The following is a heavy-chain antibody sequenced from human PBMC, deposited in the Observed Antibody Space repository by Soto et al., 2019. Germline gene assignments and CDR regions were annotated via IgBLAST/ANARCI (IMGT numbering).Heavy chain of an antibody. Sequence: QVQLVQSGAEVKKPGSSVKVSCKASGGTFSSYAISWVRQAPGQGLEWMGWIIPIFGTANYAQKFQGRVTMTADESTSTAYMELSSLRSEDTAVYYCARGCKSYGSGGYSSGYYGMDVWGQGTTFTVSS. CDR3: ARGCKSYGSGGYSSGYYGMDV. D-gene: IGHD3-10*01. J-gene: IGHJ6*02. CDR1: GGTFSSYA. V-gene: IGHV1-69*01. CDR2: IIPIFGTA.